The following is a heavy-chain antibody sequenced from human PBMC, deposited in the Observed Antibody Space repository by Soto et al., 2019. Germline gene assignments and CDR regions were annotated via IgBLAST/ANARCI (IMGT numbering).Heavy chain of an antibody. D-gene: IGHD3-10*01. CDR2: INHGGST. Sequence: QVQLQQWGAGLLKPSETLSLTCAVYGGSFSGYYWSWIRQPPGKGLEWIGEINHGGSTNYNPSLKSRVTISVDTPKNHCSLKLSSVTAADTAVYYCARPGPVRGYYFDYWGQGTLVTVSS. J-gene: IGHJ4*02. CDR3: ARPGPVRGYYFDY. V-gene: IGHV4-34*01. CDR1: GGSFSGYY.